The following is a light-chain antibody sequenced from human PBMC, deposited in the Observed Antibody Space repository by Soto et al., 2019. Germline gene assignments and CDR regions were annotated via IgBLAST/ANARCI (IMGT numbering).Light chain of an antibody. CDR2: LGS. CDR3: MQALQTPAGLS. V-gene: IGKV2-28*01. J-gene: IGKJ2*01. CDR1: QSLLHSNGYNY. Sequence: DIVMTQSPLSLPVTPGEPASISCRSSQSLLHSNGYNYLDWYLQKPGQSPQLLIYLGSNRASGVPDRFSGSGSGTDFTLKISRVEAEDVGVYYCMQALQTPAGLSFGQGPKLEIK.